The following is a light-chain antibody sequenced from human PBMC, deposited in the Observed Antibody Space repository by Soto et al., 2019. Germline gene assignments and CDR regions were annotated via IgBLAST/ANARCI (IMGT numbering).Light chain of an antibody. J-gene: IGKJ2*01. CDR1: QSVSSNY. V-gene: IGKV3-20*01. CDR3: QQFGSSRST. CDR2: GGS. Sequence: VLTQSPGPLSLSPGERATLSCRASQSVSSNYLAWYQQRPGQAPRLLIYGGSTRATGIPDRFSGSGSGTDFTLTISRLEPEDFAVYYCQQFGSSRSTFGQGTKLEIK.